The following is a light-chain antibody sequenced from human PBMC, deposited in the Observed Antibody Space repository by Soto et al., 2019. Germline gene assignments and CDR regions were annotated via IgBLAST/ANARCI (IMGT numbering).Light chain of an antibody. V-gene: IGKV1-5*02. CDR3: QQYKSSSLWT. CDR2: DAS. CDR1: QSISHW. J-gene: IGKJ1*01. Sequence: DIQMTQSPSTLTASVGDRVTIICRASQSISHWLAWYQQKPGKGPNLLIYDASSLETGVPSRLCGSGSGTAFTLTISSLQPHDFGTYYCQQYKSSSLWTFGQGTKLEIK.